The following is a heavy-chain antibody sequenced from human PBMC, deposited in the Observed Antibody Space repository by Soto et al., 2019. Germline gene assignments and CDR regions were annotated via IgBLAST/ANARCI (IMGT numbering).Heavy chain of an antibody. D-gene: IGHD3-3*01. CDR3: ARDYDFWSGYENRRYYYYGMDV. V-gene: IGHV1-46*01. Sequence: GASVKVSCKASGYTFTSYYMHWVRQAPGQGLEWMGIINPSGGSTSYAQKFQGRVTMTRDTSTSTVYMELSSPRSEDTAVYYCARDYDFWSGYENRRYYYYGMDVWGQGTTVTVSS. J-gene: IGHJ6*02. CDR1: GYTFTSYY. CDR2: INPSGGST.